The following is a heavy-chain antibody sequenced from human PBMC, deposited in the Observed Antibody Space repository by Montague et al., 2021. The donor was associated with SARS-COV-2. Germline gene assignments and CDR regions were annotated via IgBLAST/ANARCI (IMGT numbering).Heavy chain of an antibody. V-gene: IGHV5-51*03. D-gene: IGHD6-19*01. CDR2: FYPGDSTA. CDR1: GYTLANSW. CDR3: ARYSAGCLDF. J-gene: IGHJ4*02. Sequence: QSGAEVKKPGQSLKISCTGSGYTLANSWIAWVRQKPGEGLEWMGIFYPGDSTAKYSPSFQGQVTFSAANSINTAYLQWRSLQASDTAMYFCARYSAGCLDFWAQGTPVIVSS.